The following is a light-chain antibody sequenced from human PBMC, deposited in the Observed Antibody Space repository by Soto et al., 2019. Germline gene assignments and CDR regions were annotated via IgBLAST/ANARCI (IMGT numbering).Light chain of an antibody. CDR1: QNINNY. CDR2: DAS. J-gene: IGKJ5*01. V-gene: IGKV1-33*01. CDR3: QQYSTYPIT. Sequence: DIQMTQSPSSLSASVGDRVTITCQASQNINNYLNWYQQKPGRAPKLLIYDASNLEAGVPSRFRGSGSGTEFTLTISSLQPDDFATYYCQQYSTYPITFGQGTRLEIK.